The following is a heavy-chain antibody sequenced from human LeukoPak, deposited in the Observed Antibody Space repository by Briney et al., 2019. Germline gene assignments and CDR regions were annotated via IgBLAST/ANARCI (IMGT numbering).Heavy chain of an antibody. J-gene: IGHJ4*02. CDR2: LYPGDSDT. CDR3: ARQGITIFEVVNPIDY. CDR1: GSTFTSYW. V-gene: IGHV5-51*01. D-gene: IGHD3-3*01. Sequence: GASLQISCKGSGSTFTSYWIGWVRQLPGKGLEWMGILYPGDSDTRYSPSFQGQVTISADKSTSPAYLQWSSLKASDTAMYYCARQGITIFEVVNPIDYWGQGTLVTVSP.